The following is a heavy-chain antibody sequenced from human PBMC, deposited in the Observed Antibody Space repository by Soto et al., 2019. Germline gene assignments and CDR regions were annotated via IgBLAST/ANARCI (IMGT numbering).Heavy chain of an antibody. CDR3: AKLMGSEGTFGWFDP. D-gene: IGHD3-16*01. J-gene: IGHJ5*02. V-gene: IGHV3-30*18. CDR1: GFTFSSYA. CDR2: VSFNGNNK. Sequence: QVQLVESGGGVVQPGTSLTLSCVGSGFTFSSYAFHWIRQAPGKGLEWVATVSFNGNNKYYGDSVKGRFSVSRDNVKNSLYLQMNDVRPEDTAVYFCAKLMGSEGTFGWFDPWGQGTLVSVSS.